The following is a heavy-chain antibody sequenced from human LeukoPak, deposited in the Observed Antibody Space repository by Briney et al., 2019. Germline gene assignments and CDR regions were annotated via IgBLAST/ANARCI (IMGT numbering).Heavy chain of an antibody. Sequence: GGSLRLSCAASGFTFSSYSMNWVRQAPRKGLEWVSSISSSSSYIYYADSVKGRFTISRDNAKNSLYLQMNSLRAEDTAVYYCARVKGALAAAGLDYWGQGALVTVSS. V-gene: IGHV3-21*01. CDR2: ISSSSSYI. J-gene: IGHJ4*02. CDR3: ARVKGALAAAGLDY. D-gene: IGHD6-13*01. CDR1: GFTFSSYS.